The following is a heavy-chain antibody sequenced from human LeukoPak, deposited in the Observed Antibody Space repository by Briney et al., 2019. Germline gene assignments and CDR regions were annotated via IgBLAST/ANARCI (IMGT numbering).Heavy chain of an antibody. D-gene: IGHD3-3*01. J-gene: IGHJ4*02. V-gene: IGHV3-48*02. CDR1: GFTFSSYS. Sequence: TGGSLRLSCAASGFTFSSYSMTWVRQAPGKGLEWVSYISSSSSTIYYADSVKGRFTISRDNAKNSLYLQMNSLRDEDTAVYYCARVSGSSVLEWLSDWGQGTLVTVSS. CDR2: ISSSSSTI. CDR3: ARVSGSSVLEWLSD.